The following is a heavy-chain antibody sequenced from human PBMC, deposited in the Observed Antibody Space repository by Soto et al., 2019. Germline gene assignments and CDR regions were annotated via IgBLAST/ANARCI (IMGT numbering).Heavy chain of an antibody. CDR1: GFSLTSNGVG. V-gene: IGHV2-5*02. J-gene: IGHJ5*02. CDR2: IYWDDTE. D-gene: IGHD3-10*01. CDR3: AHEGYGSDTWYDP. Sequence: QISLKESGPTLVQPTQTLTLTCTFSGFSLTSNGVGVGWIRQPPGKALEWLALIYWDDTERYSPSLKTRLTITKDPSKNQVVLTMTYMDPVDTATYYCAHEGYGSDTWYDPWGQGTLVTVSS.